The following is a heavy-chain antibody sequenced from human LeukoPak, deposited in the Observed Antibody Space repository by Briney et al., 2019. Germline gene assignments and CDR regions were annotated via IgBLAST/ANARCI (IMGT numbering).Heavy chain of an antibody. J-gene: IGHJ5*02. Sequence: ASVTVSFKSSGYTFTIYYMHWVRQAPGQGLGWRGVSKPSGGSTSYAQKFQGRVTMTRDTPTSTAYMGLSSLRSEDTAVYYCARGCSSTSCYLPSWFDPWGQGTLVTVSS. V-gene: IGHV1-46*01. CDR3: ARGCSSTSCYLPSWFDP. CDR2: SKPSGGST. D-gene: IGHD2-2*01. CDR1: GYTFTIYY.